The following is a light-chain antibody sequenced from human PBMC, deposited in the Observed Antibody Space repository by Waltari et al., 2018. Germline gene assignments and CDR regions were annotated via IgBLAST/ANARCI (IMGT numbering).Light chain of an antibody. CDR3: QHYERSPVT. V-gene: IGKV1-NL1*01. J-gene: IGKJ5*01. CDR2: AAS. CDR1: QGISTS. Sequence: EILMTQSPSTLSSSAGERVTLTCRASQGISTSLAWYQQKPGQAPRFLLYAASSWESGIPDRFSGSGSGTDFTLTISSLDPEDVATYYCQHYERSPVTFGQGTRVEIK.